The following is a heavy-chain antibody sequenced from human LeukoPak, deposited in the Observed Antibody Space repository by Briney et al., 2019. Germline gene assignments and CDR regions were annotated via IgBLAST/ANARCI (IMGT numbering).Heavy chain of an antibody. CDR3: ARHGEMATIVY. J-gene: IGHJ4*02. Sequence: PSETLSLTCAVYGGSFSGYYWSWIRQPPGKGLEWIGEINHSGSTNYNPSLKSRVTISVDTSKNQFSLKLSSVTAADTAVYYCARHGEMATIVYWGQGTLVTVSS. CDR1: GGSFSGYY. V-gene: IGHV4-34*01. D-gene: IGHD5-24*01. CDR2: INHSGST.